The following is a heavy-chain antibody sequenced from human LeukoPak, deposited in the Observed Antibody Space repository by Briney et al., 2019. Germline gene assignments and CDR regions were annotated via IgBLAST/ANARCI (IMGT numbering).Heavy chain of an antibody. Sequence: GGSLRLSCAASGFTFSSYEMNWVRQAPGKGLEWVSYISSSGSTIYYADSVKGRFTISRDNAKNSLYLQMNSLRDEDTAVYYCTRSGGSRYGYRALELPPTPVDWGQGTLVTVSS. D-gene: IGHD5-18*01. J-gene: IGHJ4*02. CDR3: TRSGGSRYGYRALELPPTPVD. V-gene: IGHV3-48*03. CDR2: ISSSGSTI. CDR1: GFTFSSYE.